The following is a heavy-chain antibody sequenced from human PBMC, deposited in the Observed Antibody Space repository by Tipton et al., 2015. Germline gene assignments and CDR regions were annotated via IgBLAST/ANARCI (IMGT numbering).Heavy chain of an antibody. CDR2: ISGSGGGDTT. CDR3: AREPDYGDLYYYYGMDV. D-gene: IGHD4-17*01. CDR1: GFTFSNYA. J-gene: IGHJ6*02. Sequence: SLRLSCSASGFTFSNYAFNWVRQAPGKGLEWVSAISGSGGGDTTYYADSVKGRFTISRDNAKNSLYLQMNSLRAEDTAVYYCAREPDYGDLYYYYGMDVWGQGTSVTVSS. V-gene: IGHV3-23*01.